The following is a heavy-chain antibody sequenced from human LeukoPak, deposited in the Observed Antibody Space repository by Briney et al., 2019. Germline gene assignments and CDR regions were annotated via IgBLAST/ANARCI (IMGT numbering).Heavy chain of an antibody. V-gene: IGHV3-23*01. D-gene: IGHD3-9*01. J-gene: IGHJ4*02. CDR1: GFTLSSYA. CDR2: ISGWGGST. Sequence: QSGGSLRQSCAASGFTLSSYAMGWGRQAPGKGLKGVSAISGWGGSTYYADSVKGRFPISRDNSKNTLYLQMNSLRAEDTAVYYCAKSRRYFDLLLGDYFDYWGQGTLVTVSS. CDR3: AKSRRYFDLLLGDYFDY.